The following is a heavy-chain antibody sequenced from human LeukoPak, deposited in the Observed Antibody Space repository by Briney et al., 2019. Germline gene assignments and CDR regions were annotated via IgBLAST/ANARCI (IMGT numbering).Heavy chain of an antibody. CDR3: AKDQWGFADPTKLY. D-gene: IGHD3-10*01. V-gene: IGHV3-23*01. J-gene: IGHJ4*02. CDR2: ISGSGGST. Sequence: PGGSLRLSCAAPGFTFSSYAMSWVRQAPGKGLQWVSAISGSGGSTYYADSVKGRFTISRDNSKNTLYLQMNSLRAEDTAVYYCAKDQWGFADPTKLYWGQGTLVTVSS. CDR1: GFTFSSYA.